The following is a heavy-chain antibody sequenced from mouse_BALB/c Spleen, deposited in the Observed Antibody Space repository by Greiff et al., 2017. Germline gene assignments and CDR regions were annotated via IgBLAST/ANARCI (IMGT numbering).Heavy chain of an antibody. Sequence: EVKLMESGGGLVQPGGSRKLSCAASGFTFSDYGMAWVRQAPGKGPEWVAFISNLAYSIYYADTVTGRFTISRENAKNTLYLEMSSLRSEDTAMYYCARIYYDYFDYWGQGTTLTVSS. CDR2: ISNLAYSI. CDR1: GFTFSDYG. CDR3: ARIYYDYFDY. V-gene: IGHV5-15*02. D-gene: IGHD2-4*01. J-gene: IGHJ2*01.